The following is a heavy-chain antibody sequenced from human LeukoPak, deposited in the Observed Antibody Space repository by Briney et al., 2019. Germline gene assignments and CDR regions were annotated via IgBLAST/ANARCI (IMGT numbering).Heavy chain of an antibody. CDR3: ARVLEHWFDP. CDR2: ISSSSSYI. J-gene: IGHJ5*02. Sequence: GGSQRLSCAASGFTISSYSMNWVRQAPGKGLEWVSSISSSSSYIYYADSVKGRFTISRDNAKNSLYLQMNSLRAEDTAVYYCARVLEHWFDPWGQGTLVTISS. CDR1: GFTISSYS. V-gene: IGHV3-21*01.